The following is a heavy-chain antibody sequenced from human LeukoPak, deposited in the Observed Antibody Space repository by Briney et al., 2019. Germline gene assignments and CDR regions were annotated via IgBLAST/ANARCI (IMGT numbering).Heavy chain of an antibody. D-gene: IGHD2-15*01. Sequence: SVKVSCKASGGTFNIYAISWVRQAPGQGLEWMGGIIPIFGTANYAQRFQGRVTITADKSTSTAYMELSSLRSEDTAVYYCARDRGCSGGSCYYGYSQHWGQGTLVTVSS. CDR2: IIPIFGTA. V-gene: IGHV1-69*06. J-gene: IGHJ1*01. CDR1: GGTFNIYA. CDR3: ARDRGCSGGSCYYGYSQH.